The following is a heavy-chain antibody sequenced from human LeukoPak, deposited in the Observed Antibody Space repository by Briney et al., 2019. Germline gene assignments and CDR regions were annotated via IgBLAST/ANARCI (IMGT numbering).Heavy chain of an antibody. Sequence: GASVKVSCKASGYTFTSYDINWVRQATGQGLEWMGWMNPNSGNTGYAQKFQGRVTITRNTFISTAYMELSSLRSEDTAVYYCARVFKSQGIDPWGQGTLVTVSS. CDR3: ARVFKSQGIDP. D-gene: IGHD3-10*01. J-gene: IGHJ5*02. V-gene: IGHV1-8*03. CDR2: MNPNSGNT. CDR1: GYTFTSYD.